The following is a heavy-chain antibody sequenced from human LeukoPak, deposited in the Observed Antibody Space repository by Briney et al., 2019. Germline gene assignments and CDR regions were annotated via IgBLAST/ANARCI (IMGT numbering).Heavy chain of an antibody. V-gene: IGHV1-69*04. J-gene: IGHJ3*01. CDR3: ARERNSYYYDRSGYHFDASDL. CDR2: VIPILGLA. D-gene: IGHD3-22*01. Sequence: GASVKVSCKASGGTISSYPITWARQAPGQGLEWMGRVIPILGLANYAQKFQGRVTITAGKSTSTAYMELSSLRSEDTAVYYCARERNSYYYDRSGYHFDASDLWGQGTMVTVSS. CDR1: GGTISSYP.